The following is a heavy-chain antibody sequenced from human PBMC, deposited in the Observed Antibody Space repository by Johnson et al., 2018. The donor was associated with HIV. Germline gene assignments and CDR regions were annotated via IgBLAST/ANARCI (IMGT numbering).Heavy chain of an antibody. J-gene: IGHJ3*02. D-gene: IGHD2-15*01. V-gene: IGHV3-30*02. CDR2: IRYDGSNN. CDR3: AKAFPYCTGGSCYPHRSPPGAFVI. CDR1: GFTFSSYW. Sequence: QVQLVESGGGVVQPGGSLRLSCAASGFTFSSYWMSWVRQAPGKGLEWVAFIRYDGSNNYYADSVQGRFTISRDNSKNTLYLQMNSLRAEDTAVYYCAKAFPYCTGGSCYPHRSPPGAFVIWGQGTMVTVSS.